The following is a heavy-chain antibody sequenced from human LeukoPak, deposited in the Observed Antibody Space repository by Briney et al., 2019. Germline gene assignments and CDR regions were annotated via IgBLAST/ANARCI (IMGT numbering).Heavy chain of an antibody. D-gene: IGHD1-26*01. Sequence: GRSLRLSCAVSGFAFNSYAMHWVRQAPGEGLEWEAFISHDGSAQSYADSVKGRFTISRDNSKNTLYLQMNSLRPEDPAVYYCARDLSGTYMVDYWGQGTLVTVSS. V-gene: IGHV3-30-3*01. J-gene: IGHJ4*02. CDR2: ISHDGSAQ. CDR3: ARDLSGTYMVDY. CDR1: GFAFNSYA.